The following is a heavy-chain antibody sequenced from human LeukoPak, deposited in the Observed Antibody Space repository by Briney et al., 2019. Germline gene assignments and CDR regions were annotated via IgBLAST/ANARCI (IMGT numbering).Heavy chain of an antibody. D-gene: IGHD2-21*01. V-gene: IGHV3-30*02. J-gene: IGHJ4*02. CDR2: IRYDGTKK. CDR3: ARDFDDVNGDFYYIPDF. CDR1: GFQFSRNG. Sequence: GGSLRLSCAASGFQFSRNGMHWVRKPPGKGLEWVAFIRYDGTKKFYGDSVRGRFTISRDNSKNTLYLEMNSLRHEDTAVYSCARDFDDVNGDFYYIPDFWGQGTLVTVSS.